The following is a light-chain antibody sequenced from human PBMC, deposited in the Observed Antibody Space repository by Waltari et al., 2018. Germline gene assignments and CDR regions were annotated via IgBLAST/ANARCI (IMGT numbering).Light chain of an antibody. CDR3: SSHAGSNSPYV. CDR1: SSDVGGYNY. CDR2: EVS. J-gene: IGLJ1*01. Sequence: QSALTQPPSASGSPGQSVAISCTGTSSDVGGYNYVSWYQQHPGKAPKLMIYEVSKRPPGVPDRFSGSKSGNTASLTVSGLQPEDEADYYCSSHAGSNSPYVFGTGTKVTVL. V-gene: IGLV2-8*01.